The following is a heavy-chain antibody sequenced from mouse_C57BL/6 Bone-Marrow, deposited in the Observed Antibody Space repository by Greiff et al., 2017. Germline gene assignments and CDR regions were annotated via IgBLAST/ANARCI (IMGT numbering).Heavy chain of an antibody. CDR1: GYTFTSYW. D-gene: IGHD2-4*01. Sequence: VQLQQPGAELVMPGASVKLSCKASGYTFTSYWMHWVKQRPGPGLEWIGEIDPSDSYTNYNQKFKGKSTLTVEKSSSTAYMQLSSLTSEDSAVYYCAREGYYDYDLYYAMDYWGQGTSVTVSS. V-gene: IGHV1-69*01. J-gene: IGHJ4*01. CDR2: IDPSDSYT. CDR3: AREGYYDYDLYYAMDY.